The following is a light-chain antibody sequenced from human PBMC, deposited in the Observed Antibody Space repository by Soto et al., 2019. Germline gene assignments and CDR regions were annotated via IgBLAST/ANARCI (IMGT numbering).Light chain of an antibody. CDR2: GAS. CDR3: QQYDSSHKWGLT. V-gene: IGKV3-20*01. Sequence: GLTQSPGTLSLSPGERATLSCRASQSIGSASIAWYQQKPGQAPRLLISGASKRDTGIPDRFSGSGAGTDFTLTISRLEPEDFAVYYCQQYDSSHKWGLTFGQGTKLEIK. CDR1: QSIGSAS. J-gene: IGKJ2*01.